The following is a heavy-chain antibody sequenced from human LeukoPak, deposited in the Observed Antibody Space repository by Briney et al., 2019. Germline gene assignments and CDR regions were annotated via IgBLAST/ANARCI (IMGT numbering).Heavy chain of an antibody. CDR2: TYSGGNT. D-gene: IGHD3-22*01. J-gene: IGHJ6*03. CDR3: ALDSSNDCDISGYYYDYYYMDV. V-gene: IGHV3-53*01. Sequence: GGSLRLSCAASGFNVSGNYMSWVRQAPGKGLEWLSVTYSGGNTYYAASSKGRFTISRDNSKNKLYLQMNRLRAEDTAVYYCALDSSNDCDISGYYYDYYYMDVWGKGTTVTVSS. CDR1: GFNVSGNY.